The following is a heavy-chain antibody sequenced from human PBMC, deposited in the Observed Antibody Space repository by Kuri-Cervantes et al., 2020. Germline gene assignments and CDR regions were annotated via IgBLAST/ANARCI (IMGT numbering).Heavy chain of an antibody. V-gene: IGHV4-61*02. Sequence: SETLSLTCTVSGGSISSGSYYWSWIRQPAGKGLEWIGRIYTSGSTNYNPSLKSRVTMSVDTSKNQFSLKLSSVTAADTAVYYCARGANGYNQRIVKYYFDYWGQGTLVTVSS. CDR2: IYTSGST. CDR1: GGSISSGSYY. D-gene: IGHD5-24*01. J-gene: IGHJ4*02. CDR3: ARGANGYNQRIVKYYFDY.